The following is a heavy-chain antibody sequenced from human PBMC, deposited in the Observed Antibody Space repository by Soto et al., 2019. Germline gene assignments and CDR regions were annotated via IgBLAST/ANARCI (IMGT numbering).Heavy chain of an antibody. Sequence: PGGSLRLSCAASGFTFGSSWMHWVRQAPGKGLIWVSRINPDGSTINYADSVKGRFTISRDNAKNTLYLQMNSLRAEDTAVYYCARESGYYDSSGYYGVFGYWGQGTLVTVSS. J-gene: IGHJ4*02. CDR1: GFTFGSSW. D-gene: IGHD3-22*01. CDR3: ARESGYYDSSGYYGVFGY. V-gene: IGHV3-74*01. CDR2: INPDGSTI.